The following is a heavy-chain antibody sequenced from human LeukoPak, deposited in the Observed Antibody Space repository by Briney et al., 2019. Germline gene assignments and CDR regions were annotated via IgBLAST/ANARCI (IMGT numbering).Heavy chain of an antibody. CDR2: IIPIFGTA. V-gene: IGHV1-69*13. Sequence: SVKVSCKASGGTFSSYAISWVRQAPGQGLEWMGGIIPIFGTANYAQKLQGRVTITAGESTSTAYRELSSLRSEDTAVYYCARERFGGIVVVPAAMTSSWFDPWGQGTLVTVSS. CDR3: ARERFGGIVVVPAAMTSSWFDP. CDR1: GGTFSSYA. D-gene: IGHD2-2*01. J-gene: IGHJ5*02.